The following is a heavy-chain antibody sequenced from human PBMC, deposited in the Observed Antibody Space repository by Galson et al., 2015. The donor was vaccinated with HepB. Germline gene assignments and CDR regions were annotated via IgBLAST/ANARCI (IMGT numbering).Heavy chain of an antibody. J-gene: IGHJ6*03. CDR3: ARGDYYDTVYYYYMDV. CDR1: GFTFSSYA. Sequence: SLRLSCAASGFTFSSYAMHWVRQAPGKGLEWVAVISYEGSNKYYADSVKGRFTISRDNSKNTLYLQINSLRAEDTAVYYCARGDYYDTVYYYYMDVWGKGTTVTVSS. CDR2: ISYEGSNK. V-gene: IGHV3-30-3*01. D-gene: IGHD3-22*01.